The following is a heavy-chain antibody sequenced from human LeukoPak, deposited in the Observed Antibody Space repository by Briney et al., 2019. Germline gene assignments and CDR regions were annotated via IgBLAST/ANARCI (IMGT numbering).Heavy chain of an antibody. CDR2: IKGDGSST. D-gene: IGHD4-17*01. J-gene: IGHJ4*02. Sequence: GGSLRLSCAASGFTFSTYWMHWVRQAPGKGLVWVARIKGDGSSTIYANSVKGRFTISRDNSKNTLYLQTSSLRAEDTAVYYCARASTTVPNLLDHWGRGTLVTVSS. V-gene: IGHV3-74*01. CDR3: ARASTTVPNLLDH. CDR1: GFTFSTYW.